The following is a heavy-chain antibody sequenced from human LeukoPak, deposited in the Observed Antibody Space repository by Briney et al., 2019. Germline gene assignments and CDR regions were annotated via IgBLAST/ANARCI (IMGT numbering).Heavy chain of an antibody. CDR1: GGSFSGYY. J-gene: IGHJ4*02. D-gene: IGHD3-3*01. Sequence: KPSETLSLTCAVYGGSFSGYYWSWIRQPPGKGLEWIGEINHSGSTNYNPSLKSRVTISVDTSKNQFSLKLSSVTAADTAVYYCAREEVFRSGYYGDLDYWGQGTLVTVSS. V-gene: IGHV4-34*01. CDR2: INHSGST. CDR3: AREEVFRSGYYGDLDY.